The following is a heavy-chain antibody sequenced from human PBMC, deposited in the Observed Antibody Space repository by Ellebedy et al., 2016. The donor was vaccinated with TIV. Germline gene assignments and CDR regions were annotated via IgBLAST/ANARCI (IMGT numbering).Heavy chain of an antibody. V-gene: IGHV5-51*01. CDR1: GYSFTSYW. CDR2: IYPGDSDT. CDR3: ARQEWVRGVAPDY. D-gene: IGHD3-10*01. J-gene: IGHJ4*02. Sequence: GESLKISXKGSGYSFTSYWIGWVRQMPGKGLEWMGIIYPGDSDTRYSPSFQGQVTISADKSISTAYLQWSSLKASDTAMYYCARQEWVRGVAPDYWGQGTLVTVSS.